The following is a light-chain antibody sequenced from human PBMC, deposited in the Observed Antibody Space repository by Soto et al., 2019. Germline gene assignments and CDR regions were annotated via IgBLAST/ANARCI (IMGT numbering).Light chain of an antibody. CDR1: SSDVGGYNY. V-gene: IGLV2-14*01. Sequence: QSALTQPASVSGSPGQSITISCTGTSSDVGGYNYVSWYQQHPGKAPKLMIYDVSNRPSGVSNRFSGSKSGNTASLTISGLQAEDEDDYYCISYTSSSVVFGGGTKLTVL. CDR2: DVS. CDR3: ISYTSSSVV. J-gene: IGLJ2*01.